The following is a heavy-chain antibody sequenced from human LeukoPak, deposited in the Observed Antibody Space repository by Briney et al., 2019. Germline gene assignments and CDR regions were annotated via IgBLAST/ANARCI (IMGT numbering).Heavy chain of an antibody. CDR2: IIPIFGTA. Sequence: GASVKVSCKASGGTFSSYAISWVRQAPGQGLEWMGGIIPIFGTASYAQKFQGRVTITADESTSTAYMELSSLRSEDTAVYYCARGTAMAISNWFDPWGQGTLVTVSS. CDR1: GGTFSSYA. J-gene: IGHJ5*02. V-gene: IGHV1-69*13. D-gene: IGHD5-18*01. CDR3: ARGTAMAISNWFDP.